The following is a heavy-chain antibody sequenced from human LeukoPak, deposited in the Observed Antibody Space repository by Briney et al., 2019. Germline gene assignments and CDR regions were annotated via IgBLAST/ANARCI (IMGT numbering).Heavy chain of an antibody. V-gene: IGHV1-18*01. D-gene: IGHD5-18*01. CDR2: ISAYNGNT. CDR3: ARDYVDTAMAGRGYGY. Sequence: ALVKVSCKASGYTFTSYGISWVRQAPGQGLEWMGWISAYNGNTNYAQKLHGRVTMTTDTSTSTAYMEPRSLRSEDTAVYYCARDYVDTAMAGRGYGYWGQGTLVTVSS. J-gene: IGHJ4*02. CDR1: GYTFTSYG.